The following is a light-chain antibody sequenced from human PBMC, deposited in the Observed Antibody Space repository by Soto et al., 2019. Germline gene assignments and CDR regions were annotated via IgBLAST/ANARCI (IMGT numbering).Light chain of an antibody. V-gene: IGKV1-12*01. CDR1: QGVSRW. J-gene: IGKJ1*01. CDR2: GAS. CDR3: QKLNAYPPWT. Sequence: DIQMTQSPSSVSASVGDRVTITCRVSQGVSRWLAWYQQKPGRAPKLLIFGASTLQSGVPSRFSGSGSGTDFTLTISSLQPEDFATYFCQKLNAYPPWTFGQGTKV.